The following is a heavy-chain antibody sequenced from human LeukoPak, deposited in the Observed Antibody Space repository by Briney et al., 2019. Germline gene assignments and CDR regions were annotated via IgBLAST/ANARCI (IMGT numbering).Heavy chain of an antibody. CDR2: IYYSGSA. CDR1: GGSISSYY. J-gene: IGHJ4*02. Sequence: SETLSLTCTVSGGSISSYYWSWIRQPPGKGLEWIGYIYYSGSANYSPSLKSRVTISLDTSKNQFSLKLSSVTAADTAVYYCAGHHPRNTVDFWGQGTLVTVSS. D-gene: IGHD2-8*02. CDR3: AGHHPRNTVDF. V-gene: IGHV4-59*08.